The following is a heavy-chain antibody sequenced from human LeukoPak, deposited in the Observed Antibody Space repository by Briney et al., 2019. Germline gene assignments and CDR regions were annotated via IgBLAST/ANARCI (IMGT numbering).Heavy chain of an antibody. CDR2: ISSSSSYI. CDR3: ARVVPGSYYNLFDY. V-gene: IGHV3-21*01. J-gene: IGHJ4*02. D-gene: IGHD3-10*01. Sequence: GGSLRLSCAASGFTFSSYSMNWVRQAPGKGLEWVSSISSSSSYIYYADSVKDRFTISRDNAKNSLYLQMNSLRAEDTAVYYCARVVPGSYYNLFDYWGQGTLATVSS. CDR1: GFTFSSYS.